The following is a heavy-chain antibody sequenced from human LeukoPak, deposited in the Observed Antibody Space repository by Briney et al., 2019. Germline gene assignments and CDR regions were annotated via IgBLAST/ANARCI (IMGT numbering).Heavy chain of an antibody. J-gene: IGHJ4*02. V-gene: IGHV3-33*01. D-gene: IGHD3-10*01. Sequence: GGSLRLSCAASGFTFSSYGMHWVRQAPGKGLEWVAVILSDGSKEFYTDSVKGRFTISRDNSKNTLYLQMNSLRAEDTAVYYCARDPGFGELLPFDYWGQGTLVTVSS. CDR1: GFTFSSYG. CDR2: ILSDGSKE. CDR3: ARDPGFGELLPFDY.